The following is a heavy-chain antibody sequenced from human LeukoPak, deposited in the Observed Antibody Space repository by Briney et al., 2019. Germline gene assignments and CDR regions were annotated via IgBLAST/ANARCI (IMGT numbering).Heavy chain of an antibody. J-gene: IGHJ4*02. CDR3: AREVGKTGTTRYFDY. CDR2: IIPIFGTA. V-gene: IGHV1-69*01. Sequence: SVKVSCKASGCTFSSYAISWVRQAPGQGLEWMGGIIPIFGTANYAQKFQGRVTITADESTSTAYMELSSLRSEDTAVYYCAREVGKTGTTRYFDYWGQGTLVTVSS. CDR1: GCTFSSYA. D-gene: IGHD1-7*01.